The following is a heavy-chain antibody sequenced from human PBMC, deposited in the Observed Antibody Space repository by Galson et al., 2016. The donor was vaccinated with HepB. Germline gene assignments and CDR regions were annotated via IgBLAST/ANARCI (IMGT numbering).Heavy chain of an antibody. CDR2: IRRLGDTP. CDR1: GFSLISYA. Sequence: SLRLSCAASGFSLISYAMHWVRQAPGKGLEYVSGIRRLGDTPRYTESVKDRFTISRDNSKNTLSLDMRSLRAEDTAVYFCAKDEEFESRGPRDVFDYWGQGTLVTVSS. V-gene: IGHV3-64D*06. D-gene: IGHD3-10*01. CDR3: AKDEEFESRGPRDVFDY. J-gene: IGHJ4*02.